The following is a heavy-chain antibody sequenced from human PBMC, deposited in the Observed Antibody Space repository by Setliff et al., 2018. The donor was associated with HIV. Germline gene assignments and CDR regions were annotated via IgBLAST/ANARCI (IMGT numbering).Heavy chain of an antibody. Sequence: GGSLRLSCAASGFTFDIYNMHWLRQAPGKGLEWGATILDDGSGDSYADSVKGRFTISRDNSKNTLYLQMNSLRAEDTAIYYCAKGYYYDRVEGFDIWGQGTMVTVSS. D-gene: IGHD3-22*01. J-gene: IGHJ3*02. CDR1: GFTFDIYN. CDR2: ILDDGSGD. V-gene: IGHV3-30*18. CDR3: AKGYYYDRVEGFDI.